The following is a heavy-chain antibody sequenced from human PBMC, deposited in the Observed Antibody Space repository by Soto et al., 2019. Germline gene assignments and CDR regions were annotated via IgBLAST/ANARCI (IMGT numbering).Heavy chain of an antibody. J-gene: IGHJ6*04. CDR2: IDNAGTDS. V-gene: IGHV3-74*01. D-gene: IGHD3-10*01. Sequence: EVQLVESGGGLVQPGGSLRLSCAASGFTLSGRSMYWVRQAPGKGLVWVSGIDNAGTDSTYADYVKGRLTSYRDNAKNMFYLEMNSLRVEDTAVYYCARGWFGTDAWGKWTTVTIPS. CDR1: GFTLSGRS. CDR3: ARGWFGTDA.